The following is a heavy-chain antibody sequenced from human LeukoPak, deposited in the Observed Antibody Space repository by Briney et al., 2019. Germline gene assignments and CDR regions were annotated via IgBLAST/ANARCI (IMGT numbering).Heavy chain of an antibody. V-gene: IGHV1-2*02. CDR3: ARDQGPLFTMVIG. D-gene: IGHD3-10*01. J-gene: IGHJ4*02. CDR1: GYTFTSYD. CDR2: INPNSGGT. Sequence: GASVKVSCKASGYTFTSYDINWVRQATGQGLEWMGWINPNSGGTNYAQKFQGRVTMTRDTSISTAYMELSRLRSDDTAVYYCARDQGPLFTMVIGWGQGTLVTVSS.